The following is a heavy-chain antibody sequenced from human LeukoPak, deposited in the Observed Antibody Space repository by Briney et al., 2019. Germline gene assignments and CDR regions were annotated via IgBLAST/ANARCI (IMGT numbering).Heavy chain of an antibody. V-gene: IGHV1-69*13. CDR3: ARDGRRYCSSTSCRWGPLSDYYYVDV. CDR2: IIPIFGTA. J-gene: IGHJ6*03. D-gene: IGHD2-2*01. CDR1: GGTFSSYA. Sequence: GASVKVSCKASGGTFSSYAISWVRQAPGQGLEWMGGIIPIFGTANYAQKFQGRVTITADESTSTAYMELSSLRSEDTAVYYCARDGRRYCSSTSCRWGPLSDYYYVDVWGKGTTVTVSS.